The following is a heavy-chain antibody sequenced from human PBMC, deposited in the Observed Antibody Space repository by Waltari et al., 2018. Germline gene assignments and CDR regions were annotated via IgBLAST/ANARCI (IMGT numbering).Heavy chain of an antibody. V-gene: IGHV3-13*01. CDR2: IGTAGDT. Sequence: EVQLVESGGGLVQPGGSLRLSCAASGFTFSSYDMHWVRQATGKGLEWVSAIGTAGDTYYPGSVKGRFTISRENAKNSLYLQMNSLRVGDTAVYYCARGPPRRAFDIWGQGTMVTVSS. CDR1: GFTFSSYD. CDR3: ARGPPRRAFDI. J-gene: IGHJ3*02.